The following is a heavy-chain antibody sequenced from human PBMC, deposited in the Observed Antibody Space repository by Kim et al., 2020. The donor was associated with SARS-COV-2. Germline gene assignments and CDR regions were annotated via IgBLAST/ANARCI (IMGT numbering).Heavy chain of an antibody. CDR2: T. D-gene: IGHD1-7*01. CDR3: ARAIIGTNTFDS. Sequence: TSYADSVKGRFTIARDNARNTLYLQMDSLRADDTAVSYCARAIIGTNTFDSWGQGTLVTVSS. J-gene: IGHJ4*02. V-gene: IGHV3-74*01.